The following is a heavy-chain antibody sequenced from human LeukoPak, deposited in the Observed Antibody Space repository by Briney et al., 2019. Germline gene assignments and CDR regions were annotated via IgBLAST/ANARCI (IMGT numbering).Heavy chain of an antibody. J-gene: IGHJ4*02. Sequence: ASVKVSCKASGYTFTNYGISWVRQAPGQGLEWMGWISAYNGNTNYAQKLQGRVTITADKSTSTAYMELSSLRSEDTAVYYCARSLRDGYIPDYWGQGTLVTVSS. CDR3: ARSLRDGYIPDY. D-gene: IGHD5-24*01. CDR2: ISAYNGNT. CDR1: GYTFTNYG. V-gene: IGHV1-18*01.